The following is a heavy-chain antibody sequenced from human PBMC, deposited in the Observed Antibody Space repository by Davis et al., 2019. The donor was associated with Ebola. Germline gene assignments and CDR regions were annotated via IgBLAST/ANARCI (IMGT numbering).Heavy chain of an antibody. D-gene: IGHD4-11*01. CDR1: GGTISSGRYY. CDR2: IYYTGST. CDR3: ARVAVIRGENYGMDV. V-gene: IGHV4-31*03. J-gene: IGHJ6*02. Sequence: SETLSLTCTVSGGTISSGRYYWNWIRQHPGKGLEWIGYIYYTGSTYYNPSLKSRVSISVDTYKNQFSLNLNSVTVADTAVFYCARVAVIRGENYGMDVWGQGTTVTVSS.